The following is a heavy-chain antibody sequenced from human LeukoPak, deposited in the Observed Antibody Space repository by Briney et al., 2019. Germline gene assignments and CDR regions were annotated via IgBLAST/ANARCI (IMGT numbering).Heavy chain of an antibody. Sequence: GGSLRLSCAASGFAFSSYAMHWVRQAPGKGLEWVAVISYDGSNKYYADSVKGRFTISRDSSKNTLYLQMNSLRAEDTAVYYCARDGIVATDPTFDYWGQGTLVTVSS. D-gene: IGHD5-12*01. J-gene: IGHJ4*02. V-gene: IGHV3-30*04. CDR3: ARDGIVATDPTFDY. CDR2: ISYDGSNK. CDR1: GFAFSSYA.